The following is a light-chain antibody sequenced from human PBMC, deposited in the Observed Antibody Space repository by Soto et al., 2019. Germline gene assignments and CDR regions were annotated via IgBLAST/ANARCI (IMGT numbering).Light chain of an antibody. V-gene: IGKV1-39*01. J-gene: IGKJ2*01. CDR3: QQSLTIPYT. CDR1: RPISTH. Sequence: DIQMTQSPSSLSASVRDRVTITCRASRPISTHLNWYQQKQGKALKPLIYAPSTLQSGVPSRFSGSGSGTDFTLTINSLQPEDFATYYCQQSLTIPYTFGQGTKLEIK. CDR2: APS.